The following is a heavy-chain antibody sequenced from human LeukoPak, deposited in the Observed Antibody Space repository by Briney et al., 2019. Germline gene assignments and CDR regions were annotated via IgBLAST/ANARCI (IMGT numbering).Heavy chain of an antibody. Sequence: EASVKVSCKASGYTFTSYGINWVRQATGQGLEWMGWMNPNSGNTGYAQKFQGRVTMTRNTSKSTAYMELSSLRSEDTAVYYCARGERVWIFGVVISNWFDPWGQGTLVTVSS. J-gene: IGHJ5*02. CDR3: ARGERVWIFGVVISNWFDP. V-gene: IGHV1-8*01. D-gene: IGHD3-3*01. CDR2: MNPNSGNT. CDR1: GYTFTSYG.